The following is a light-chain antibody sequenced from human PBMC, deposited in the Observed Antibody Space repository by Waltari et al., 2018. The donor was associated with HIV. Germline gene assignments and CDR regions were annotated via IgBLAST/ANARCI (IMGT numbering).Light chain of an antibody. CDR3: QQYYSTPLT. CDR1: WSVLYSSNNKNY. V-gene: IGKV4-1*01. J-gene: IGKJ4*01. Sequence: DIVMTQSPDTLAVSMCERATIKCQCSWSVLYSSNNKNYLAWYQQKPGQPPKLLIYWASTRESGVPDRFSGSGSGTDFTLTISSLQAEDVAVYYCQQYYSTPLTFGGGTKVEIK. CDR2: WAS.